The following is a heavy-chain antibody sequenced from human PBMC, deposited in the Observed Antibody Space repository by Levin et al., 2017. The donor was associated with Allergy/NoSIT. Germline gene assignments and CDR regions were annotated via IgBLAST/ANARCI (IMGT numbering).Heavy chain of an antibody. CDR2: IWYDGSNK. CDR1: GFTFSSYG. J-gene: IGHJ4*02. Sequence: LSLTCAASGFTFSSYGMHWVRQAPGKGLEWVAVIWYDGSNKYYADSVKGRSTISRDNSKNTLYLQMNSLRAEDTAVYYCARVPAGIGGFDYWGQGTLVTVSS. CDR3: ARVPAGIGGFDY. D-gene: IGHD3-16*01. V-gene: IGHV3-33*01.